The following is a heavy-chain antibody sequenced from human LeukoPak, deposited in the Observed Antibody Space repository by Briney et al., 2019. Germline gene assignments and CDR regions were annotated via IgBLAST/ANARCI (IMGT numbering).Heavy chain of an antibody. CDR3: AAAYFGMDQYYYGMDV. CDR1: GFTFSSYA. CDR2: ISVIGGST. D-gene: IGHD3-16*01. V-gene: IGHV3-23*01. J-gene: IGHJ6*02. Sequence: PGGSLRLSCAASGFTFSSYAMSWVRQAPGKGLEWVSSISVIGGSTYYADSVRGRFTISRDNSKNTLYLQMNSLRAEDTAVYYCAAAYFGMDQYYYGMDVWRQGTTVTVSS.